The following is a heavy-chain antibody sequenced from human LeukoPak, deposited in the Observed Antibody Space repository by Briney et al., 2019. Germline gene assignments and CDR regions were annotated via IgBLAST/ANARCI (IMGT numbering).Heavy chain of an antibody. CDR3: AKELRNRVTMVRGVPFAFDP. J-gene: IGHJ5*02. CDR2: ISGSGGST. D-gene: IGHD3-10*01. CDR1: GFTFSSYT. V-gene: IGHV3-23*01. Sequence: PGGSLRLSCATSGFTFSSYTMNWVRQAPGKGLEWVSAISGSGGSTYYADSVKGRFTISRHNSKNTLYLQMNSLRAEDTAVYYCAKELRNRVTMVRGVPFAFDPWGQGTLVTVSS.